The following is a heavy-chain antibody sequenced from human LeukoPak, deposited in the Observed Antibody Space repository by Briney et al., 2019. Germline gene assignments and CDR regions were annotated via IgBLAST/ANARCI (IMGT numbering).Heavy chain of an antibody. V-gene: IGHV3-21*01. CDR2: ISSSSSYI. Sequence: GGSLRLSCAASGFTFSSYAMSWVRQAPGKGLEWVSSISSSSSYIYYADSVKGRFTISRDNAKNSLYLQMNSLRAEDTAVYYCARDSSDTAMVTGFDYWGQGTLVTVSS. CDR3: ARDSSDTAMVTGFDY. D-gene: IGHD5-18*01. CDR1: GFTFSSYA. J-gene: IGHJ4*02.